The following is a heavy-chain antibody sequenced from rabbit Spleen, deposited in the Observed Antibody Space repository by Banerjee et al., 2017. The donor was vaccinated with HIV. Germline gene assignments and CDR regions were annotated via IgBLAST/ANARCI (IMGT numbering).Heavy chain of an antibody. Sequence: QEQLEESGGGLVQPEGSLTLTCTASGFSFSSSYYMCWVRQAPGKGLEWIACIDAGSSGSTYYASWAKGRFTISKTSSTTVTLQMTSLTAADTATYFCGRHVSAIDFWGQGTLVTVS. D-gene: IGHD3-1*01. V-gene: IGHV1S45*01. CDR2: IDAGSSGST. J-gene: IGHJ3*01. CDR3: GRHVSAIDF. CDR1: GFSFSSSYY.